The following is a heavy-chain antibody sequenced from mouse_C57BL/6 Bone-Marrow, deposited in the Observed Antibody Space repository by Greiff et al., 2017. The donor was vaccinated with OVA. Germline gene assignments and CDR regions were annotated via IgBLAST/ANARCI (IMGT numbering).Heavy chain of an antibody. Sequence: VKLQQPGAELVKPGASVKLSCKASGYTFTSYWMHWVKQRPGQGLEWIGMIHPNSGSTNYNEKFKSKATLTVDKSSSTAYMQLSSLTSEDSAVYYCARGTVVARDYAMDYWGQGTSVTVSS. CDR1: GYTFTSYW. D-gene: IGHD1-1*01. J-gene: IGHJ4*01. CDR3: ARGTVVARDYAMDY. CDR2: IHPNSGST. V-gene: IGHV1-64*01.